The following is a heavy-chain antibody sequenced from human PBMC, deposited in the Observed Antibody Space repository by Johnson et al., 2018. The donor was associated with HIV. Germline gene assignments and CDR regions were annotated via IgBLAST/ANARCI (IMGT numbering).Heavy chain of an antibody. CDR2: IKQDGSEK. Sequence: VQLVESGGGVVQPGRSLRLSCATSGFTFSSYWMSWVRQAPGKGLEWVANIKQDGSEKNYVDSVKGRFTISRDNSKNSLYLQMNSLRAEDTAVYYCARAREVYYLDAFYIWGQGTMVTVSS. V-gene: IGHV3-7*02. D-gene: IGHD3-22*01. J-gene: IGHJ3*02. CDR1: GFTFSSYW. CDR3: ARAREVYYLDAFYI.